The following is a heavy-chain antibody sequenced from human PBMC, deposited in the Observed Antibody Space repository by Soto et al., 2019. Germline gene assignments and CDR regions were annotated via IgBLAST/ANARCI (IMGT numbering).Heavy chain of an antibody. V-gene: IGHV3-21*01. D-gene: IGHD3-3*01. J-gene: IGHJ6*02. CDR2: ISSSSSYI. Sequence: EVQLVESGGGLVKPGGSLRLSCAASGFTFSSYSMNWVRQAPGKGLEWVSSISSSSSYIYYADSVKGRFTISRDNAKNSLYLQMNSLRAEDTAVYYCARDDGNWAIFYVGMDVWGQGTTVTVSS. CDR1: GFTFSSYS. CDR3: ARDDGNWAIFYVGMDV.